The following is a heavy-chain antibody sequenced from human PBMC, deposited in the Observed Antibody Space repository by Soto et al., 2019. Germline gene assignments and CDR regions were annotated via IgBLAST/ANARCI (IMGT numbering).Heavy chain of an antibody. J-gene: IGHJ6*02. Sequence: SVKVSCKASGGTFSSSAFSWVRQAPGQGLEWMGGIIPLFRTPDYGQRFQGRVTITADESAGTVYMELRGLRSEDTAVYFCARDKGRQQLGGNYYYITDIWGQ. V-gene: IGHV1-69*13. CDR1: GGTFSSSA. CDR3: ARDKGRQQLGGNYYYITDI. D-gene: IGHD3-3*02. CDR2: IIPLFRTP.